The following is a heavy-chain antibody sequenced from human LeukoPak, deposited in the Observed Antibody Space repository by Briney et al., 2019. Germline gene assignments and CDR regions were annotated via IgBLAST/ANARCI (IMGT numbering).Heavy chain of an antibody. Sequence: GGSLRLSCAASGFTFSSYEMNWVRQAPGKGLEWVSYISSSGSTIYYADSVKGRFTISRDNAKNSLYLQMNSLRAEDTAVYYCAREGSLPCFDYWGQGTLVTVSS. V-gene: IGHV3-48*03. CDR2: ISSSGSTI. CDR1: GFTFSSYE. CDR3: AREGSLPCFDY. J-gene: IGHJ4*02. D-gene: IGHD3-10*01.